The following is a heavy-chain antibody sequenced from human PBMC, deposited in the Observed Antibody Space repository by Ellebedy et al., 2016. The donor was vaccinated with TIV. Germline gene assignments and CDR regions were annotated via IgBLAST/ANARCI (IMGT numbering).Heavy chain of an antibody. V-gene: IGHV3-74*01. CDR1: GFTFSTYW. CDR2: INSDGSNS. J-gene: IGHJ6*02. D-gene: IGHD2/OR15-2a*01. Sequence: PGGSLRLSCAASGFTFSTYWMHWVRQAPGKGLVWVSRINSDGSNSNYADSVKGRFTISRDNAKNTLYLQRNSLRDEDTAVYYCARAGEYCDFPQNCYAMDVWGQGTTVTVS. CDR3: ARAGEYCDFPQNCYAMDV.